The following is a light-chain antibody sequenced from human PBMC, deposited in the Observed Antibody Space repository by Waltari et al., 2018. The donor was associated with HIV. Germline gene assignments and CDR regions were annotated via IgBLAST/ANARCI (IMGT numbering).Light chain of an antibody. CDR2: DVS. CDR3: CSYAGSYGVV. Sequence: QSALTQPRSVSGSPGQSVPISCTGTSSDVGGYNYVSWYQQHPGKAPKLMIYDVSKRPSGVPDRFSGSKSGNTASLTISGLQAEDEADYYCCSYAGSYGVVFGGGTKLTVL. V-gene: IGLV2-11*01. CDR1: SSDVGGYNY. J-gene: IGLJ2*01.